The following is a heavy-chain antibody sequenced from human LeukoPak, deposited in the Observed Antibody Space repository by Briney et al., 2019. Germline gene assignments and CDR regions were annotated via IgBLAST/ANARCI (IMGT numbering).Heavy chain of an antibody. D-gene: IGHD4-17*01. CDR3: ASHVGTTTRYYYYMDV. Sequence: ASVKVSCKASGYTFTGYYMHWVRQAPGQGLEWMGWINPNSGGTNYAQKFQGRVTMTRDTSISTAYMELSRLRSDDTAVYYCASHVGTTTRYYYYMDVWGKGTTVTVS. J-gene: IGHJ6*03. V-gene: IGHV1-2*02. CDR2: INPNSGGT. CDR1: GYTFTGYY.